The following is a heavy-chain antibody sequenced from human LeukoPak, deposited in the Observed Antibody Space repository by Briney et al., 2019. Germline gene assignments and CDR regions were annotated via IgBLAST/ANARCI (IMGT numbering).Heavy chain of an antibody. J-gene: IGHJ4*02. Sequence: PGGSLRLSCAASGFTFSSYAMSWVRQAPGKGLEWVSAISGSGGSTYYADSVKGWFTISRDNSKNTLYLQMNSLRAEDTAVYYCAKARDSWYSTFEYSGQGTLVTVSS. CDR3: AKARDSWYSTFEY. CDR1: GFTFSSYA. D-gene: IGHD6-13*01. CDR2: ISGSGGST. V-gene: IGHV3-23*01.